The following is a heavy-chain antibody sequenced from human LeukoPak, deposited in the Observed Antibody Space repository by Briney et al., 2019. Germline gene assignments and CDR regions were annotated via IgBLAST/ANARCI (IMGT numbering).Heavy chain of an antibody. CDR3: AGDRAGKGYYGMDV. CDR1: GGSISSYY. Sequence: SETLSLTCTVSGGSISSYYWSWIRQPPGKGLEWIGYIYYSGSTNYNPSLKSRVTISVDTSKNQFSLKLSSVTAADTAVYYCAGDRAGKGYYGMDVWGQGTTVTVSS. D-gene: IGHD3-10*01. CDR2: IYYSGST. J-gene: IGHJ6*02. V-gene: IGHV4-59*01.